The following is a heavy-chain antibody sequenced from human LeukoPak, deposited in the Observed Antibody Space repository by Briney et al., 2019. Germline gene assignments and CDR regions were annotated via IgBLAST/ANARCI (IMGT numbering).Heavy chain of an antibody. V-gene: IGHV3-11*01. CDR2: ISSSGSTI. CDR1: GFTFSNAW. Sequence: PGGSLRLSCAASGFTFSNAWMSWVRQAPGKGLEWVSYISSSGSTIYYADSVKGRFTISRDNAKNSLYLQMNSLRAEDTAVYYCARDWVNYYGSGSYYNWFDPWGQGTLVTVSS. D-gene: IGHD3-10*01. J-gene: IGHJ5*02. CDR3: ARDWVNYYGSGSYYNWFDP.